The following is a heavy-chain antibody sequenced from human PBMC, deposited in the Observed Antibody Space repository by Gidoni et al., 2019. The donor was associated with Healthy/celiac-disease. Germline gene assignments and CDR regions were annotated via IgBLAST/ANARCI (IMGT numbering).Heavy chain of an antibody. CDR3: ASTSFDCSSTSCYAEVYDPEDDY. CDR2: IDPSDSYT. V-gene: IGHV5-10-1*01. J-gene: IGHJ4*02. D-gene: IGHD2-2*01. Sequence: ISRKGLEWMGRIDPSDSYTNYSPSFQGHVTLSADKSISTAYPQWSSLKASDTAMYYCASTSFDCSSTSCYAEVYDPEDDYWGQGPLVTVSS.